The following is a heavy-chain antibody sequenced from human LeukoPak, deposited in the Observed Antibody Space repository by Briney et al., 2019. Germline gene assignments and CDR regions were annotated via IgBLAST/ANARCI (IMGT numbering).Heavy chain of an antibody. Sequence: SETLSLTCTVSGGSISSYFWSWVRQPPGKGLEWIGYIYYSGSTNYNPSLKSRVTISVDTSKNQFSLRLSSVTAPDTAVYYCVRGLSSRVSYYVYWGQGTLVTVSS. CDR3: VRGLSSRVSYYVY. J-gene: IGHJ4*02. D-gene: IGHD1-26*01. CDR2: IYYSGST. CDR1: GGSISSYF. V-gene: IGHV4-59*08.